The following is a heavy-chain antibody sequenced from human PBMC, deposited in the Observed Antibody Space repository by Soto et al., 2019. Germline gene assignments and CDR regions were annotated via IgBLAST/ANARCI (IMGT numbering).Heavy chain of an antibody. D-gene: IGHD2-15*01. CDR1: GYAFTSYH. J-gene: IGHJ6*02. V-gene: IGHV1-46*01. Sequence: QVQLVQSGAEVKKPGAPMKVSCKASGYAFTSYHINWVRQAPDQGLEWMGIINPSGGGTTYAQKFRGRVTMTSDTSTSTVYMELSSLRSEDTAVYFCAREVVVAIDDSPFYRMDVWGQGTTVTVSS. CDR2: INPSGGGT. CDR3: AREVVVAIDDSPFYRMDV.